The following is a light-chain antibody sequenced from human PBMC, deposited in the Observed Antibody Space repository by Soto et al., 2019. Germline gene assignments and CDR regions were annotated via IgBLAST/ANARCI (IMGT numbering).Light chain of an antibody. V-gene: IGKV3-20*01. CDR3: QQFGGSPRT. Sequence: EIVMTQSPATLSVSPGERVTLSCRASQRVSSILAWYQQRPGQAPRLLIYRVFNRATGIPDRFSGSGSGTDFTLTISRLEPEDFAVYYCQQFGGSPRTFGRGTKVERK. CDR2: RVF. CDR1: QRVSSI. J-gene: IGKJ1*01.